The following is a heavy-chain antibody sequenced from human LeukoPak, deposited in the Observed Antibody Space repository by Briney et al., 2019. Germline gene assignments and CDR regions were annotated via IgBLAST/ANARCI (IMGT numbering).Heavy chain of an antibody. J-gene: IGHJ5*02. Sequence: ASVKVSCKASGYTFTGYYMHWVRQAPGQGLEWMGWINPNSGGTNYAQKFQGRVTMTRDTSISTAYMELSRLRSDDTAVYYCARSYYYDSHNWFDPWGQGTLVTVSS. CDR2: INPNSGGT. CDR3: ARSYYYDSHNWFDP. CDR1: GYTFTGYY. V-gene: IGHV1-2*02. D-gene: IGHD3-22*01.